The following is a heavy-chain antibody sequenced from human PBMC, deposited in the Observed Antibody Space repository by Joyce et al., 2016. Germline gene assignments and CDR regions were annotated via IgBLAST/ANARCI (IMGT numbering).Heavy chain of an antibody. Sequence: EVQLVESGGGLIQPGGSLRLSCAASGFTVSSNYMSWVRQAPGKGLEWVSIIYSGGSTYYADAVKGRFTISRDNSKNTLYLQMNSLRAEDTAVYYCARANWNDGRFDYWGQGTLVTVSS. J-gene: IGHJ4*02. CDR1: GFTVSSNY. V-gene: IGHV3-53*01. D-gene: IGHD1-20*01. CDR2: IYSGGST. CDR3: ARANWNDGRFDY.